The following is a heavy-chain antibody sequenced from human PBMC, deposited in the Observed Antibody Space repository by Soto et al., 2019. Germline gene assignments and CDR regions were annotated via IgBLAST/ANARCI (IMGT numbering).Heavy chain of an antibody. Sequence: GGSLRLSCAASGFTFSSYSMNWVRQAPGKGLEWVSSISSSSSYIYYADSVKGRFTISRDNAKNSLYLQMNSLRAEDTAVYYCARDGSSWYLSYYYYGMDVWGQGTTVTVSS. CDR2: ISSSSSYI. V-gene: IGHV3-21*01. CDR3: ARDGSSWYLSYYYYGMDV. D-gene: IGHD6-13*01. CDR1: GFTFSSYS. J-gene: IGHJ6*02.